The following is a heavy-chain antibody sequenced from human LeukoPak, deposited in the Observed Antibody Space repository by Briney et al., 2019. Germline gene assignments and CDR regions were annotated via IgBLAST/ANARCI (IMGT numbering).Heavy chain of an antibody. CDR1: GHTFTSYG. CDR2: ISAYNGNT. D-gene: IGHD3-16*01. V-gene: IGHV1-18*01. J-gene: IGHJ3*02. CDR3: ARLLPAVLSDAFDI. Sequence: ASVKVSCKASGHTFTSYGISWVRQAPGQGLEWMGWISAYNGNTNYAQKLQGRVTMTTDTSTSTAYMELRSLRSDDTAVYYCARLLPAVLSDAFDIWGQGTMVTVSS.